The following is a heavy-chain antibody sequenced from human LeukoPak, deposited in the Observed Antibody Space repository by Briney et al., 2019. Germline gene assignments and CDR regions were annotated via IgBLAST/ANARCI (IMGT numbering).Heavy chain of an antibody. Sequence: SETLSLTCTVSGGSISSYYWSWIRQPPGKGLEWIGYIHYSGSTNYNPSLKSRVTILVDTSKNQFSLKLSSVTAADTAVYYCARQTSEYYYYMDVWGKGTTVTVSS. CDR2: IHYSGST. CDR1: GGSISSYY. V-gene: IGHV4-59*01. J-gene: IGHJ6*03. CDR3: ARQTSEYYYYMDV.